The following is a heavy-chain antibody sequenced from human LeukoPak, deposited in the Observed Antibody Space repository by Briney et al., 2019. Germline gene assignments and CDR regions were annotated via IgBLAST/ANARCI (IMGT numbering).Heavy chain of an antibody. CDR2: ISAGDDST. CDR3: AKTTATANPFDY. Sequence: TGGSLRLSCAASGFTFSSYAMSWVRQAPGKGLEWVSTISAGDDSTYYADSVKGRFTISRDISKNTLYLQMNSLRAEDTAVYYCAKTTATANPFDYWGQGTLVTVSS. J-gene: IGHJ4*02. D-gene: IGHD6-13*01. V-gene: IGHV3-23*01. CDR1: GFTFSSYA.